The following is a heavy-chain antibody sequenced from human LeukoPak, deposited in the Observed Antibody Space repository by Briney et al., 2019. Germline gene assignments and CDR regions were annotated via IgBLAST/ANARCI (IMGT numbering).Heavy chain of an antibody. J-gene: IGHJ4*02. CDR2: IYYSGST. Sequence: PSETLSLTCTVSGGSISSGSYYWGWIRQPPGKGLEWIGSIYYSGSTYYNPSLKSRVTISVDTSKNQFSLKLTSVTPADTAVYYCARTAKYYYGSETYYFFDYWGQGTLVTVSS. CDR3: ARTAKYYYGSETYYFFDY. V-gene: IGHV4-39*07. CDR1: GGSISSGSYY. D-gene: IGHD3-10*01.